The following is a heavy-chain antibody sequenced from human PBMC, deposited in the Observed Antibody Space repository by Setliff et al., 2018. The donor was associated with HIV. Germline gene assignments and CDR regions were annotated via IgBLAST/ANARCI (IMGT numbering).Heavy chain of an antibody. D-gene: IGHD3-22*01. CDR2: IKQDGSEK. CDR1: EFTFSGNW. V-gene: IGHV3-7*03. CDR3: ARNYYYDASGYYRPFDI. Sequence: GGSLRLSCAASEFTFSGNWMSWVRQAPGKGLEWVANIKQDGSEKNYVDFVKGRFTISRDNAKNSLYLQMNSLRAEDKAVYYCARNYYYDASGYYRPFDIWGQGTMVTVS. J-gene: IGHJ3*02.